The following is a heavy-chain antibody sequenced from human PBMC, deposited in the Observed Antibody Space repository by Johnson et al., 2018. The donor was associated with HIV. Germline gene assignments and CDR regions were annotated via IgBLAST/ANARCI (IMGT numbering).Heavy chain of an antibody. CDR1: GFTFSSYG. D-gene: IGHD2-15*01. Sequence: QVQLVESGGGVVQPGRSLRLSCAASGFTFSSYGMHWVRQAPGKGLEWVAVVSDHGRTTYFADSVKGRFTISRDNSKNTLYLQMNNLRPEETALYYCAKEGSSSPWAFDIWGQGTMVTVSS. J-gene: IGHJ3*02. CDR3: AKEGSSSPWAFDI. CDR2: VSDHGRTT. V-gene: IGHV3-30*18.